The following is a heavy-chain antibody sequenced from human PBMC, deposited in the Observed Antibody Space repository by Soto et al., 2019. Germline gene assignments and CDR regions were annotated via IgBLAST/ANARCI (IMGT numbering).Heavy chain of an antibody. J-gene: IGHJ6*02. CDR1: GGTFSSYA. CDR2: IIPIFGTA. D-gene: IGHD3-10*01. CDR3: ARGPPVVGRGVIIRSYYYYGMDV. V-gene: IGHV1-69*01. Sequence: QVQLVQSGAEVKKPGSSVKVSCKASGGTFSSYAISWVRQAPGQGLEWMGGIIPIFGTANYAQKFQGRVTITADESTSTAYMELSSLRSEDTAVYYCARGPPVVGRGVIIRSYYYYGMDVWGQGTTVTVSS.